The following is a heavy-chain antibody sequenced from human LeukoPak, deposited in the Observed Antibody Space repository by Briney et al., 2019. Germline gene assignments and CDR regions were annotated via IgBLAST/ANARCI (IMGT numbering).Heavy chain of an antibody. Sequence: ASVKVSCKASGYTFTSYAMHWVRQAPGQRLEWMGWINAGNGNTKYSQKFQGRVTITRDTSASTAYMELSSLRSEDTAVYYCARGTLRFLEWLLYDWFDPWGQGTLVTVSS. CDR3: ARGTLRFLEWLLYDWFDP. CDR2: INAGNGNT. V-gene: IGHV1-3*01. CDR1: GYTFTSYA. J-gene: IGHJ5*02. D-gene: IGHD3-3*01.